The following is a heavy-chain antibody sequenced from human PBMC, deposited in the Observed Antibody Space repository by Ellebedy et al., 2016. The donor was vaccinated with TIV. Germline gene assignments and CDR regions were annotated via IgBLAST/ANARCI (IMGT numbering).Heavy chain of an antibody. D-gene: IGHD4-23*01. V-gene: IGHV3-30*18. J-gene: IGHJ3*02. CDR1: GFIFSTYD. Sequence: PGGSLRLSCAASGFIFSTYDMSWVRQAPGKGLEWVAFISYDGRQKDYADSVKGRFTISRDNSKNTLYLQMNSLRAEDTAVYYCAKSPRDDYGGNSGFDAFDIWGQGTMVTVSS. CDR2: ISYDGRQK. CDR3: AKSPRDDYGGNSGFDAFDI.